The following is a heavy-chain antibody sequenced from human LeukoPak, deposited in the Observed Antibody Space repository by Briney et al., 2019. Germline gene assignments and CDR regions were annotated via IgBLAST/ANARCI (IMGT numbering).Heavy chain of an antibody. V-gene: IGHV4-59*01. D-gene: IGHD5-24*01. CDR2: IYYSGST. Sequence: SETLSLTCTVSGGSISSYYWSWIRQPPGKGLEWIGYIYYSGSTNYNPSLKSRVTISVDTSKNQFSLKLSSVTAADTAVYYCARDRDGYSPNFDYWGQGTLVTVSS. CDR3: ARDRDGYSPNFDY. J-gene: IGHJ4*02. CDR1: GGSISSYY.